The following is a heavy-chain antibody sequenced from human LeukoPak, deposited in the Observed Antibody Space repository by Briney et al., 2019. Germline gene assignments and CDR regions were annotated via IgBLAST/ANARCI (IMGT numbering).Heavy chain of an antibody. V-gene: IGHV3-23*01. CDR2: ISGSGGST. CDR1: GLTFSSYA. CDR3: AKEIYGDSTGGRFQH. D-gene: IGHD4-17*01. Sequence: GGSLTLSCTASGLTFSSYAMSWVRQAPGKGLEWVSAISGSGGSTYYADSVKGRFTISRDNSKNTLYLQMNSLRAEDTAVYYCAKEIYGDSTGGRFQHWGQGTLVTVSS. J-gene: IGHJ1*01.